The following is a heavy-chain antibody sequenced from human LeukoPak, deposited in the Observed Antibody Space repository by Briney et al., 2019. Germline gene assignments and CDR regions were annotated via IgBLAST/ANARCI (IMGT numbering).Heavy chain of an antibody. D-gene: IGHD3-16*02. CDR1: GGSINSYW. CDR2: IYTTGRT. J-gene: IGHJ4*02. CDR3: ARAGHTISSYRYDY. V-gene: IGHV4-4*07. Sequence: SETLSLNCSVSGGSINSYWWSWIRQPAGKGLEFIGRIYTTGRTNYNPSLMSRVSMSVDTSKNKFSLELRSVTAADTAVYFCARAGHTISSYRYDYWGQGALVTVSS.